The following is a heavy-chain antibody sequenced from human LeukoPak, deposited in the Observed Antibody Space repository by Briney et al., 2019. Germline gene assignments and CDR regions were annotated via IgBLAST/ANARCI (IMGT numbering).Heavy chain of an antibody. CDR1: GYTFTGYY. J-gene: IGHJ4*02. D-gene: IGHD1-7*01. CDR3: ARVHGTGLRYFDY. CDR2: INPNSGGT. Sequence: ASVKVSCKASGYTFTGYYMHWVRQAPGQGLEWMGRINPNSGGTNYAQKFQGRVTMTRDTSISTAYMELSRLRSDDTAVYYCARVHGTGLRYFDYWGQGTLVTVSS. V-gene: IGHV1-2*06.